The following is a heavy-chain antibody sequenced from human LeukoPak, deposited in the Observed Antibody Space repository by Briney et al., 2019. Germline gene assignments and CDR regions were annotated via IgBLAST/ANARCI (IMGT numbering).Heavy chain of an antibody. CDR1: GYSFSSYG. CDR2: ISANNFNT. V-gene: IGHV1-18*01. CDR3: ARGQYYFDS. J-gene: IGHJ4*02. D-gene: IGHD4-11*01. Sequence: ASVKVSCKASGYSFSSYGLSWVRQAPGQGLEWMGWISANNFNTNYAERLQGRVTMTIDTSTRTACMELRSLTSDDTAVYYCARGQYYFDSWGQGTLVSVSS.